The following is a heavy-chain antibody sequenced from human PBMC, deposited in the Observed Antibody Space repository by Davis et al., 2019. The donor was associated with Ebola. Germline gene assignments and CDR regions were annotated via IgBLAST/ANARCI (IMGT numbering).Heavy chain of an antibody. CDR2: INHSGST. Sequence: SETLSLTCAVYGWPFSGYYWSWIRQPPGKGLEWIGEINHSGSTNYNPSLKSRVTISVDTSKNQFSLKQSSVTAADTAVYYCARSYVVVVPAALSLVYYGMDVWGQGTTVTVSS. CDR3: ARSYVVVVPAALSLVYYGMDV. D-gene: IGHD2-2*01. CDR1: GWPFSGYY. J-gene: IGHJ6*02. V-gene: IGHV4-34*01.